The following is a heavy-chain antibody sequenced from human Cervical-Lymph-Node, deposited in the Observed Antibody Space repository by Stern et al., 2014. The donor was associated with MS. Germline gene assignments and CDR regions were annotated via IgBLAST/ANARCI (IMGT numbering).Heavy chain of an antibody. CDR3: AKVTMVRGTGLDV. CDR2: ISWNSVRL. D-gene: IGHD3-10*01. CDR1: GFIFDDYA. V-gene: IGHV3-9*01. J-gene: IGHJ6*02. Sequence: EVHLVESGGGLVQPGRSLRLSCVASGFIFDDYAIHWGRQAPGKGLEWVAGISWNSVRLGYADSVKGRFTISRDKAKNSLYLQMNSLRTEDTALYYCAKVTMVRGTGLDVWGQGTTVTVSS.